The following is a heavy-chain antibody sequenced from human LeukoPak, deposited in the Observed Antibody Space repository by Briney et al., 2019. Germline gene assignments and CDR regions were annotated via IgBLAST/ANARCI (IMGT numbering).Heavy chain of an antibody. J-gene: IGHJ4*02. CDR1: GGSISSYY. CDR3: ARTKIAAAVHFDY. D-gene: IGHD6-13*01. Sequence: SEALSLTCTVSGGSISSYYWSWIRQPPGKGLEWIGYIYYSGSTNYNPSLKSRVTISVDTSKNQFSLKLSSATAADTAVYYCARTKIAAAVHFDYWGQGTLVTVSS. V-gene: IGHV4-59*01. CDR2: IYYSGST.